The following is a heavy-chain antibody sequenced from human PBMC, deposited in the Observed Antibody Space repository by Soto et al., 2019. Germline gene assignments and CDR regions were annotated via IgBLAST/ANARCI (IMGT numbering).Heavy chain of an antibody. CDR1: GFTFNTYG. D-gene: IGHD2-15*01. V-gene: IGHV3-33*08. CDR3: ARADCTGAYCYSWPFNYGVDV. Sequence: QVQLVESGGGVVQPGGSLRLSCTTSGFTFNTYGMHWVRQAPGKGLEWVAIIWYDGSNKYYADSVKGRFTISRDNSRNTLYLKMNSLRAEDKALYYCARADCTGAYCYSWPFNYGVDVWGQGTTVTVSS. CDR2: IWYDGSNK. J-gene: IGHJ6*02.